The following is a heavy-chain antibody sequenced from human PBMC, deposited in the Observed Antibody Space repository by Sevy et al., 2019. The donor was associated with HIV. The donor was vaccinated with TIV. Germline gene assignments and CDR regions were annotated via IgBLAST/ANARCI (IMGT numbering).Heavy chain of an antibody. CDR3: ARAGNDYGDYDVYLQH. CDR2: ISSSSSTI. J-gene: IGHJ1*01. D-gene: IGHD4-17*01. V-gene: IGHV3-48*02. Sequence: GGSLRLSCAASGFTFSSYSMNWVRQAPGKGLEWVSYISSSSSTIYYADSVKGRFTISRDNAKNSLYLQMNSLGDEDTAVYYCARAGNDYGDYDVYLQHWGQGTLFTVSS. CDR1: GFTFSSYS.